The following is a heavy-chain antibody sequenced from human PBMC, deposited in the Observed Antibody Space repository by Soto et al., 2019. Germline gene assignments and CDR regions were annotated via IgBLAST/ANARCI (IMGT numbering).Heavy chain of an antibody. Sequence: QVQLVQSGAEVKKPGSSVKVSCKASGGTFSSFTISWVRQAPGQGLEWMGGIIPIYGTANYAQKRQGRVTITADASTRTAYMELSSLRSEDTAVYYCAKDRRADWESYYYYAMDVWGQGTTVTVSS. D-gene: IGHD1-26*01. CDR3: AKDRRADWESYYYYAMDV. J-gene: IGHJ6*02. V-gene: IGHV1-69*01. CDR2: IIPIYGTA. CDR1: GGTFSSFT.